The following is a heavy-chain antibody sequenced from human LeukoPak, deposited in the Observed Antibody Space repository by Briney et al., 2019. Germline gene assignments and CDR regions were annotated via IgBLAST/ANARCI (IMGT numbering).Heavy chain of an antibody. V-gene: IGHV3-49*04. Sequence: PGGSLRLSCAASGFTFGDHAMSWVCQAPGKGLEWVGFIRGKVYGETTEYAASVQGRFTISKDDSRTTAYLQMNSLKPEDTAVYYCARHSGSLDSWGQGTLVTVSS. CDR3: ARHSGSLDS. J-gene: IGHJ4*02. CDR2: IRGKVYGETT. CDR1: GFTFGDHA. D-gene: IGHD1-26*01.